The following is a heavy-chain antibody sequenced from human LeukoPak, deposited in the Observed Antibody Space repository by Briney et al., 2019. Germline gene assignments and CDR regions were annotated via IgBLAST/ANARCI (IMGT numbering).Heavy chain of an antibody. Sequence: PSETLSLTCAVYGGSFSGYYWSWIRQPPGKGLEWIGEINHSGSTNYNPSLKSRVTISVDTSKNQFSLKLSSVTAADTAVHYCARGFAFWFRFNYFDYWGQGTLVTVSS. CDR2: INHSGST. J-gene: IGHJ4*02. CDR3: ARGFAFWFRFNYFDY. V-gene: IGHV4-34*01. CDR1: GGSFSGYY. D-gene: IGHD3-10*01.